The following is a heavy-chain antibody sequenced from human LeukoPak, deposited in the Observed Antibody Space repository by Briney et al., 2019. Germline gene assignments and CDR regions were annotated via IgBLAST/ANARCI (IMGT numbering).Heavy chain of an antibody. CDR3: ARCGSGGSCYGFDP. CDR2: IYYSGST. CDR1: GGSISSSSYY. Sequence: PSETLSLTCTVSGGSISSSSYYWGWIRQPPGKGLEWIGSIYYSGSTNYNPSLKSRVTISVDTSKNQFSLRLSSVTAADTAVYYCARCGSGGSCYGFDPWGQGTLVTVSS. D-gene: IGHD2-15*01. J-gene: IGHJ5*02. V-gene: IGHV4-39*07.